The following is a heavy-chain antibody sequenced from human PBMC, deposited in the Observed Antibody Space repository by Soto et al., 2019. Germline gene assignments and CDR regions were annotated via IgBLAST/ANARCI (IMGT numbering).Heavy chain of an antibody. D-gene: IGHD3-9*01. CDR3: ARSITISYYYYYYYMDV. CDR2: TYYRSKWYN. Sequence: QSQTLSLTCTISGDSVSSNSAAWNWIRQSPSRGLEWLGRTYYRSKWYNDYAVSVKSRITINPDTSKNQFSLQLNSVTPEDTAVYYCARSITISYYYYYYYMDVWGKGTTVTVSS. V-gene: IGHV6-1*01. J-gene: IGHJ6*03. CDR1: GDSVSSNSAA.